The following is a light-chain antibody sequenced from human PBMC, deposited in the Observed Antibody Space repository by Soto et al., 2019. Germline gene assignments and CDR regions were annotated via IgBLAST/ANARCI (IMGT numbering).Light chain of an antibody. V-gene: IGKV3-20*01. CDR1: QTISGTY. Sequence: EIVLTQSPGTLSLPPGERATLSCRASQTISGTYLAWYQQKPGQAPRLLIYSSSSRAAGVSDRFSGSGSGTDFSLTISRLEPEDFAMYYCQQYGRSPTWTFGQGTKVELK. J-gene: IGKJ1*01. CDR2: SSS. CDR3: QQYGRSPTWT.